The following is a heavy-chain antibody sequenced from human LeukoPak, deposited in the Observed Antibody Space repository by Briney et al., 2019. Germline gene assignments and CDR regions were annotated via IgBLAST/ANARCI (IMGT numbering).Heavy chain of an antibody. CDR1: GFTFSTFA. J-gene: IGHJ4*02. CDR3: ARDQSGTYCVDY. V-gene: IGHV3-30*04. Sequence: GGSLRLSCAASGFTFSTFAIHWVCQAPGKGLEWVAFISYDGSAKYYADSVKGRFTISRDSSKNTVYLQMNNLRAEDTSLYYCARDQSGTYCVDYWGQGTLVTVSS. CDR2: ISYDGSAK. D-gene: IGHD1-26*01.